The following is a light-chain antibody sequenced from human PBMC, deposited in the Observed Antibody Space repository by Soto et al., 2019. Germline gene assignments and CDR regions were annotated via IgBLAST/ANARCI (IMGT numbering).Light chain of an antibody. CDR1: QSISTS. Sequence: DIQLTQSPASLSASVGDRVAITCRASQSISTSLNWYQQKPGKAPKLLIYAASSLQSGVPSRFSGSGSETDLTLTINSLQPEDFAIYSCQQSYSSPRTFGPGTKVDIK. CDR2: AAS. V-gene: IGKV1-39*01. J-gene: IGKJ3*01. CDR3: QQSYSSPRT.